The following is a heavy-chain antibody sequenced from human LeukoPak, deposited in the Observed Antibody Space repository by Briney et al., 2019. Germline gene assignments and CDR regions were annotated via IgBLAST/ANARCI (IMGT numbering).Heavy chain of an antibody. CDR1: GGSISSYY. J-gene: IGHJ4*02. CDR3: ATIVVVVAANPD. CDR2: IYYSGST. Sequence: SETLSLTCTVSGGSISSYYWSWIRQPPGKGLEWIGYIYYSGSTNYNPSLKSRVTISVDTSKNQFSLKLSSVTAADTAVYYCATIVVVVAANPDWGQGTLVTVSS. D-gene: IGHD2-15*01. V-gene: IGHV4-59*12.